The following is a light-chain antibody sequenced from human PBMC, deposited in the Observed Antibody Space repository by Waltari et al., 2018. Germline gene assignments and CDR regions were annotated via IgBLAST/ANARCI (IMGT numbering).Light chain of an antibody. CDR2: DAC. J-gene: IGKJ4*01. Sequence: EIVLTQSPATLSLSPGERATLPCRASQRVSSYLAWYQQKPGQAPRLLIYDACNRATGNPARVSGSGSGRDFTLTISSLEPEDFARYYCQQRSNWPLTFGGGTKVEIK. CDR1: QRVSSY. V-gene: IGKV3-11*02. CDR3: QQRSNWPLT.